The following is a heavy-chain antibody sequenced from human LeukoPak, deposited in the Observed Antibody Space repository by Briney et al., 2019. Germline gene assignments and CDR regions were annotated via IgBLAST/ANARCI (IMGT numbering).Heavy chain of an antibody. Sequence: SETLSLTCTVSGGSISSYYWSWIRQPPGKGLEWIGYIYYSGSTNYNPSLKSRVTISVDTSKNQFSLKLSSVTAADTAVYYCARHRLQFRYYYGMDVWGQGTTVTVSS. CDR2: IYYSGST. CDR1: GGSISSYY. J-gene: IGHJ6*02. V-gene: IGHV4-59*08. CDR3: ARHRLQFRYYYGMDV. D-gene: IGHD4-4*01.